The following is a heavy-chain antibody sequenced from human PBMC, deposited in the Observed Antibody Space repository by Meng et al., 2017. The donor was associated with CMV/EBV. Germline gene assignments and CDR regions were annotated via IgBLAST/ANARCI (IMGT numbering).Heavy chain of an antibody. CDR1: GFTFSSYD. V-gene: IGHV3-23*01. J-gene: IGHJ4*02. CDR3: ARARMLKGIQLWVDPEYYFDY. Sequence: GGSLRLSCAASGFTFSSYDMNWVRQAPGKGLERVSFIGASGSSTFYADSVKGRFTISRDNAKNSLYLQMNSLRAEDTAVYYCARARMLKGIQLWVDPEYYFDYWGQGTLVTVSS. D-gene: IGHD5-18*01. CDR2: IGASGSST.